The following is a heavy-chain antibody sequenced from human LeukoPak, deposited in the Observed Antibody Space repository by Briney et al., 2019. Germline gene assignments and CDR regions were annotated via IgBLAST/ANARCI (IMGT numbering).Heavy chain of an antibody. CDR1: GFTFEEYA. Sequence: GGSLRLSCVVSGFTFEEYAMDWVRQVPGKGLEWVSSISWNSGNKAYADSVKGRFTISRDNAKKSLYLQMNSLRTEDTAVYYCARDHWGIAAAGTSYFDYWGQGTLVTVSS. CDR2: ISWNSGNK. CDR3: ARDHWGIAAAGTSYFDY. J-gene: IGHJ4*02. V-gene: IGHV3-9*01. D-gene: IGHD6-13*01.